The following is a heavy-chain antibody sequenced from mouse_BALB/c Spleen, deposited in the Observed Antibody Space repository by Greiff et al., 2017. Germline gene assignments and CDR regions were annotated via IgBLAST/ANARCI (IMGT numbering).Heavy chain of an antibody. CDR2: IWSGGST. CDR3: ARHRGRRQESWFAY. V-gene: IGHV2-4-1*01. J-gene: IGHJ3*01. Sequence: QVQLQQSGPGLVQPSQSLSITCTVSGFSLTSYGVHWVRQSPGKGLEWLGVIWSGGSTDYNAAFISRLSIRKDNSKSQVFFKMNSLQADDTAKYYGARHRGRRQESWFAYWGQGTLVTVSA. D-gene: IGHD6-1*01. CDR1: GFSLTSYG.